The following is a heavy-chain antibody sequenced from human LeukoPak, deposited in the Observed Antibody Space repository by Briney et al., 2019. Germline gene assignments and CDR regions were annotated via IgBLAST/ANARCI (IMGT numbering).Heavy chain of an antibody. CDR2: IDTNDGST. V-gene: IGHV1-46*01. J-gene: IGHJ4*02. D-gene: IGHD2-15*01. CDR1: GYTFSSYY. Sequence: ASVTVSFMASGYTFSSYYIRWARQAPGQGLEWVGRIDTNDGSTIYARNLQGRVTMTSDTSTSTVYMELSSLRSEDTAVYYCARGGPYHGLDYWGQGTLVTVSS. CDR3: ARGGPYHGLDY.